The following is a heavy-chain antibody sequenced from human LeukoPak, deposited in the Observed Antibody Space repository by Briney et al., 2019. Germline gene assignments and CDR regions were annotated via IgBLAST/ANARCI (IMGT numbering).Heavy chain of an antibody. J-gene: IGHJ3*01. V-gene: IGHV3-9*01. CDR1: GFTFDDYA. Sequence: PGRSLRLSCAASGFTFDDYAMHWVRQAPGKGLEWVSGISWNSGSIGYADSVKGRFTISRDNAKNSLYLQMNSLRAEDTALYYCAKDSGSSGWYWGQGTMVTVSS. D-gene: IGHD6-19*01. CDR2: ISWNSGSI. CDR3: AKDSGSSGWY.